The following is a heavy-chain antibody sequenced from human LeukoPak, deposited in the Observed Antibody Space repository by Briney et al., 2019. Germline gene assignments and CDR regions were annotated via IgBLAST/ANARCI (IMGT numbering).Heavy chain of an antibody. D-gene: IGHD6-19*01. CDR1: GLTFSTYG. V-gene: IGHV3-33*06. Sequence: PGRSLRLSCAASGLTFSTYGVHWVRQAPGKGPEWVAVIWHDGSSEFYADSVKGRFSISRDDSKNTVSLQMNSLRAEDTALYYCAKDTTGGWSGYFDSWGQGILVTVSS. J-gene: IGHJ4*02. CDR3: AKDTTGGWSGYFDS. CDR2: IWHDGSSE.